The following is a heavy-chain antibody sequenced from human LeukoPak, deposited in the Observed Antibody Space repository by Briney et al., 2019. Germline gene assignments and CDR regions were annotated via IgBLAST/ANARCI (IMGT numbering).Heavy chain of an antibody. CDR1: GFTFSSSW. V-gene: IGHV3-7*01. CDR2: INQDGGQK. Sequence: GGSLRLSCAASGFTFSSSWMIWARQAPGKGLEWVANINQDGGQKYYLDSVKGRFTVSRDNADNSLYLQMDGLRAEDTAVYYCATNTRAYAVLLAYWGQGTLVTVSS. CDR3: ATNTRAYAVLLAY. J-gene: IGHJ4*02. D-gene: IGHD4-17*01.